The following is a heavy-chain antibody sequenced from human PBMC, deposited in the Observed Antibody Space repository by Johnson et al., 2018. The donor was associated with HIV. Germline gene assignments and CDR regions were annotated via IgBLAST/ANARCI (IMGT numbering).Heavy chain of an antibody. CDR3: ARGGRAKDAFDI. D-gene: IGHD3-16*01. V-gene: IGHV3-30*04. Sequence: QVQLVESGGGLVQPGGSLRLSCGASGFSFNNYAMHWVRQAPGKGLEWVAVIGYDGSNKYYADSVKGRFTISRDNSKNTLYLQMNSLRAEDTALYYCARGGRAKDAFDIWGQGTMVTVSS. J-gene: IGHJ3*02. CDR2: IGYDGSNK. CDR1: GFSFNNYA.